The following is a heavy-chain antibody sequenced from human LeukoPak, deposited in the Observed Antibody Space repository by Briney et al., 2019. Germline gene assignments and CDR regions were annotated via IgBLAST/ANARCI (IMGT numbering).Heavy chain of an antibody. J-gene: IGHJ4*02. D-gene: IGHD4-17*01. V-gene: IGHV4-59*01. CDR1: GGSISSYY. CDR2: IYYSGST. CDR3: ARAEDYGDSMDY. Sequence: PSETLSLTCTVSGGSISSYYWSRIRQPPGKGLEWIGYIYYSGSTNYNPSLKSRVTISVDTSKNQFSLKLSSVTAADTAVYYCARAEDYGDSMDYWGQGTLVTVSS.